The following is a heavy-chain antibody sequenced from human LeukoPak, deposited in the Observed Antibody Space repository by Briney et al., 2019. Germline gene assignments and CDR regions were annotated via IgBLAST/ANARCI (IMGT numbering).Heavy chain of an antibody. CDR3: ARATKDYYGMDV. J-gene: IGHJ6*02. Sequence: GGSLRLSCAASGFTVISNYMSWVRQAPGKGLEWVSVIYSGGSTYYADSVKGRFTISRDNSKNTLYLQMNSLRAEDTAVYYCARATKDYYGMDVWGQGTTVTVSS. CDR1: GFTVISNY. V-gene: IGHV3-53*01. CDR2: IYSGGST.